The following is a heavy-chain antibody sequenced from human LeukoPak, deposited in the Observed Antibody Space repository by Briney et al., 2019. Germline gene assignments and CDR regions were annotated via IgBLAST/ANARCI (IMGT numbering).Heavy chain of an antibody. J-gene: IGHJ4*02. CDR3: ARDWGGYGPTSHDY. V-gene: IGHV3-74*01. CDR2: ISSDGSNI. CDR1: GFTFSSYG. Sequence: PGGSLRLSYAASGFTFSSYGMHWVRQAPGKGLVWVSRISSDGSNIIYADSVKGRFTISRDNAKNTLYLEMNSLRVEDTAVYYCARDWGGYGPTSHDYWRQGTLVTVSS. D-gene: IGHD3-16*01.